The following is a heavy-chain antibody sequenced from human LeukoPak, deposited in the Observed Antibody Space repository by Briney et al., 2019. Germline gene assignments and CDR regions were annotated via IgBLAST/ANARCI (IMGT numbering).Heavy chain of an antibody. J-gene: IGHJ5*02. D-gene: IGHD3-16*01. Sequence: SETLSLTCTVSGGSISSGSYYWSWIRQPAGKGLEWIGRIYTSGSTNYNPSLKSRVTISVDTSKNQFSLKLTSVTAADTAVYYCARGGGSPWGQGTLVIVSS. CDR3: ARGGGSP. CDR2: IYTSGST. V-gene: IGHV4-61*02. CDR1: GGSISSGSYY.